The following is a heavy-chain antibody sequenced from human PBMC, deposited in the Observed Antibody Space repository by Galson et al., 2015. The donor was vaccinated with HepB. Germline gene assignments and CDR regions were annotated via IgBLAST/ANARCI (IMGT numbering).Heavy chain of an antibody. CDR1: GFTFTSSA. Sequence: SVKVSCKASGFTFTSSAVQWVRRARGQRLEWIGWIVVGSGNTNYAQKFQERVTITRDMSTSTAYMELSSLRSEDTAVYYCAADSPDDYYDSSGYGYWGQGTLVTVSS. CDR2: IVVGSGNT. D-gene: IGHD3-22*01. V-gene: IGHV1-58*01. CDR3: AADSPDDYYDSSGYGY. J-gene: IGHJ4*02.